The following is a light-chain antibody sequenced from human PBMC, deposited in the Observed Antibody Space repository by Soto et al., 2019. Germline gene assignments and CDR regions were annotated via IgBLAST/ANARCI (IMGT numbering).Light chain of an antibody. V-gene: IGKV3-15*01. J-gene: IGKJ2*01. CDR2: GAS. CDR3: QQYNNWPPYT. CDR1: QSVSSN. Sequence: EIVMTQSPATLSVSPGERATLSCRASQSVSSNLAWYQQKPGQAPRLLIYGASTRATGIAARFNGSRSGTEYTLTISSLQSEDYAVYYCQQYNNWPPYTFGQGTKLEIK.